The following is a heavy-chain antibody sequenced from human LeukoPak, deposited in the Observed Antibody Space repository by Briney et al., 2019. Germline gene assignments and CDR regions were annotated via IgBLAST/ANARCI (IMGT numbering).Heavy chain of an antibody. CDR3: ASGYGDYEVMDY. CDR1: GFTFSHYY. J-gene: IGHJ4*02. CDR2: ISTSGTTI. D-gene: IGHD4-17*01. V-gene: IGHV3-11*01. Sequence: PGGSLRLSCAASGFTFSHYYMSWVRQAPGKGLEWISYISTSGTTIYYADSVKGRFTISRDNAKNSLYLQMNSLRAEDTAVYYCASGYGDYEVMDYWGQGSLVTVSS.